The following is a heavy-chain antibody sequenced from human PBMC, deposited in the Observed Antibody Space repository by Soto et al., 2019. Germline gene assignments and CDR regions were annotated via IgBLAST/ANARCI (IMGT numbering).Heavy chain of an antibody. CDR3: ARDLCNSLEWCNYGMDV. Sequence: QVQLVESGGGLVKPGGSLRLSCAASGFTFSDYYMSWIRQAPGKGLEWVSYISSSGSTIYYADSVKGRFTISRDNAKNSHYQQMNSLRAEDTAVYYCARDLCNSLEWCNYGMDVWGQGTTVTVSS. CDR2: ISSSGSTI. D-gene: IGHD3-3*01. CDR1: GFTFSDYY. V-gene: IGHV3-11*01. J-gene: IGHJ6*02.